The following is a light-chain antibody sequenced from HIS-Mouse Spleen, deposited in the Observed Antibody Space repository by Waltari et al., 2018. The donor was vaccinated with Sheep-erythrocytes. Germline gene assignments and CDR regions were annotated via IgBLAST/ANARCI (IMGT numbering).Light chain of an antibody. Sequence: QSALTQPRSVSGSPGQSVTISCTGTSSDVGGYNYVSWYQNHPGKAPKLMIYDVSKRPSGVPVRFSGSKSGNTASLTISGLQAEDEADYYCCSYAGSYTFVVFGGGTKLTVL. CDR1: SSDVGGYNY. V-gene: IGLV2-11*01. CDR2: DVS. CDR3: CSYAGSYTFVV. J-gene: IGLJ2*01.